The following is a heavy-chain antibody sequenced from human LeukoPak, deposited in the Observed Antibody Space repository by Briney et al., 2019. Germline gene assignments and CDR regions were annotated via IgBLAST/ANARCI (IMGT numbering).Heavy chain of an antibody. J-gene: IGHJ3*02. D-gene: IGHD6-13*01. CDR3: ARDRASSNWYEQRDAFDI. CDR2: IIPIFGTA. Sequence: GASVKVSCKASGGTFSSYAISWVRQAPGQGLEWMGGIIPIFGTANYAQKFQGRVTITTDESTSTAYMELSSLRSEDTAVYYCARDRASSNWYEQRDAFDIWGQGTMVTVSS. CDR1: GGTFSSYA. V-gene: IGHV1-69*05.